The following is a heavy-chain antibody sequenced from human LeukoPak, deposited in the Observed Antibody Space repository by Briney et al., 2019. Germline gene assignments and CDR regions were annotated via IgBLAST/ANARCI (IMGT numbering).Heavy chain of an antibody. D-gene: IGHD3-22*01. J-gene: IGHJ4*02. CDR3: ARHNTRKGDSSGYYGLYYFDY. CDR1: GGSISSSSYY. V-gene: IGHV4-39*01. Sequence: PSETLSLTCTVSGGSISSSSYYWIWIRQPPGKGLEWIGNIYYSGSTYYNPSLKSRVTISADTSKNQFSLKLSSVSAADTAVYYCARHNTRKGDSSGYYGLYYFDYWGQGTLVTVSS. CDR2: IYYSGST.